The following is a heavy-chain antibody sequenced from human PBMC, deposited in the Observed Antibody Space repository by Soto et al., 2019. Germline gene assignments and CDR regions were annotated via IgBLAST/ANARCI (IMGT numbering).Heavy chain of an antibody. CDR1: GYTFTSYA. CDR2: INAGNGNT. D-gene: IGHD1-20*01. Sequence: QVQLVQSGAEEKKPGASVKVSCKASGYTFTSYAMHWVRQAPGQRLEWMGWINAGNGNTKYSQKFQGRVTITRDTSASPAYMELSSLRSEDTAVYYCARGITLPTPLDYGGQGTLVTVSS. CDR3: ARGITLPTPLDY. J-gene: IGHJ4*02. V-gene: IGHV1-3*05.